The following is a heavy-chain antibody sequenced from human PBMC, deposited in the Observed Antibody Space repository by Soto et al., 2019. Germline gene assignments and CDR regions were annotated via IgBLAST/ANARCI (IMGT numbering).Heavy chain of an antibody. J-gene: IGHJ4*02. CDR1: GFTFSSHW. CDR3: SRGDWGSSGGAY. CDR2: IKQDGSEM. Sequence: EVQFVESGGGLVQPGGSLSLPCVASGFTFSSHWMTWVRQAPGKGLEWVAHIKQDGSEMHYLDSVKGRFTISRDNAKNSLYLQMNSLRDEDTAVYYCSRGDWGSSGGAYWGQGILVTVSS. V-gene: IGHV3-7*04. D-gene: IGHD2-21*02.